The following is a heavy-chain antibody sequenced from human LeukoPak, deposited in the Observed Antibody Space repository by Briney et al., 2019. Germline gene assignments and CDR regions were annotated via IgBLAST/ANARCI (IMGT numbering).Heavy chain of an antibody. J-gene: IGHJ4*02. CDR1: GFTFSSYA. Sequence: PGGSLRLSCAASGFTFSSYAMSWVRQAPGTGLEWVSAISGSGGSTYYADSVKGRFTISRDNSKNTLYLQMNSLRAEDTAVYYCARDPYDYLAEIDYWGQGTLVTVSS. CDR2: ISGSGGST. D-gene: IGHD5-12*01. V-gene: IGHV3-23*01. CDR3: ARDPYDYLAEIDY.